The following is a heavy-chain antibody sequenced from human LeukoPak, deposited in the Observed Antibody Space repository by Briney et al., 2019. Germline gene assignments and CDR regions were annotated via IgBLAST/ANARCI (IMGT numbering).Heavy chain of an antibody. CDR1: EFTFSSYS. CDR2: LSYDGRYK. J-gene: IGHJ4*02. CDR3: ARVYGAEIDY. D-gene: IGHD4/OR15-4a*01. Sequence: GGSLRLSCTASEFTFSSYSMHWVRQAPGRGLDWVAFLSYDGRYKFSEDSVKGRFTISRDISNNTVFLQMNSLRPADTAVYFCARVYGAEIDYWGQGTLVSVSS. V-gene: IGHV3-30*04.